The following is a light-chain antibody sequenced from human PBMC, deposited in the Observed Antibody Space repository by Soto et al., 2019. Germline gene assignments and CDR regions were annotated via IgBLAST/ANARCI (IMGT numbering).Light chain of an antibody. V-gene: IGLV2-14*01. CDR1: SSDVGSYNY. J-gene: IGLJ3*02. Sequence: QYALTQPASVSGSPGQSITISCTGTSSDVGSYNYVSWYQQHPGKAPKLMIFDVVNRPSGVSNRFSGSKSGNTASLTISGLQAEDEADYYCTSYTTYTTWVFGGGTKLTVL. CDR2: DVV. CDR3: TSYTTYTTWV.